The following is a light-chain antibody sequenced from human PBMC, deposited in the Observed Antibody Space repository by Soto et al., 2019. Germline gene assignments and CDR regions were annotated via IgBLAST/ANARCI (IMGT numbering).Light chain of an antibody. J-gene: IGKJ4*01. CDR1: QSVANSDGNTY. CDR3: MQGSRWLLT. V-gene: IGKV2-30*01. Sequence: VVMNQSPLSLSVTLGQPSSISCRSSQSVANSDGNTYLHSFHQIPGQSPRRLIYRISNRDPGVPDRFSGSGSGSDFTLKISRVEAEDVGVYYCMQGSRWLLTLGGGTKVDIK. CDR2: RIS.